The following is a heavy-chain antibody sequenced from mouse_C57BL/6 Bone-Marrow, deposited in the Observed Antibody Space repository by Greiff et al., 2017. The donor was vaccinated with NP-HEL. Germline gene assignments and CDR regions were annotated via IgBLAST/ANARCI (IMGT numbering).Heavy chain of an antibody. J-gene: IGHJ1*03. D-gene: IGHD2-14*01. CDR1: GYAFSSYW. Sequence: QVQLKESGAELVKPGASVKISCKASGYAFSSYWMNWVKQRPGKGLEWIGQIYPGDGDTNYNGKFKGKATLTADKSSSTAYMQLSSLTSEDSAVYFCARKGGYERYFDVWGTGTTVTVSS. CDR3: ARKGGYERYFDV. CDR2: IYPGDGDT. V-gene: IGHV1-80*01.